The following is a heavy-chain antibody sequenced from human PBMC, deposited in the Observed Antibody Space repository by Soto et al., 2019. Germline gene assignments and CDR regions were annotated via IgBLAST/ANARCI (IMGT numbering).Heavy chain of an antibody. V-gene: IGHV3-30*18. Sequence: PGGSLRLSCAASGFTFSSYGMHWVRQAPGKGLEWVAVISYDGSNKYYADSVKGRFTISRDNSKNTLYLQMNSLRAEDTALFYCAKDLAYYDILTGYSIPTYWGQGTLVTVSS. CDR1: GFTFSSYG. CDR3: AKDLAYYDILTGYSIPTY. J-gene: IGHJ4*02. D-gene: IGHD3-9*01. CDR2: ISYDGSNK.